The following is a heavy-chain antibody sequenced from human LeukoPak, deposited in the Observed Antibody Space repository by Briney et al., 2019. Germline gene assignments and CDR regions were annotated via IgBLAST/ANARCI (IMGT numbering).Heavy chain of an antibody. Sequence: SETLSLTCTVSGGSVSSSSYYWSWIRQPPGKGLEWIGYIYYSGSTNYNPSLKSRVTISVDTSKNQFSLKLSSVTAADTAVYYCASGYNSQYFDYWGQGTLVTVSS. V-gene: IGHV4-61*01. CDR2: IYYSGST. D-gene: IGHD1-14*01. J-gene: IGHJ4*02. CDR3: ASGYNSQYFDY. CDR1: GGSVSSSSYY.